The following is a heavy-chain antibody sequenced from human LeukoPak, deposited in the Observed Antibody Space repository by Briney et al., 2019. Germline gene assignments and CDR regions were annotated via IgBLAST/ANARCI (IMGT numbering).Heavy chain of an antibody. V-gene: IGHV4-38-2*02. Sequence: SETLSLTCTVSGYSISSGYYWGWIRQPPGKGLEWIGSIYHSGSAYSNASLKSLVHISVDTSKTQFSLKLSSVTAADTAVYYCAREKGYMVRGKLGYWGQGTLVTVSS. CDR2: IYHSGSA. J-gene: IGHJ4*02. D-gene: IGHD3-10*01. CDR3: AREKGYMVRGKLGY. CDR1: GYSISSGYY.